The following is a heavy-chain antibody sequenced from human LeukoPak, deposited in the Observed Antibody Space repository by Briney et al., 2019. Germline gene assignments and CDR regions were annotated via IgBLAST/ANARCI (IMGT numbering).Heavy chain of an antibody. V-gene: IGHV4-59*01. CDR1: GGSISSYY. CDR3: ARTEYYDTRAIDY. D-gene: IGHD3-22*01. J-gene: IGHJ4*02. CDR2: IYYSGST. Sequence: TSETLSLTCTVSGGSISSYYWSWIRQPPGKGLEWIGYIYYSGSTNYNPSLKSRVTISVGTSKNQFSLKLSSVTAAATAVYYCARTEYYDTRAIDYWGQGTLVTVSS.